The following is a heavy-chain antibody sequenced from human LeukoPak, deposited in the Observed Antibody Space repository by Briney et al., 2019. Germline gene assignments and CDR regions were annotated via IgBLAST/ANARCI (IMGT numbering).Heavy chain of an antibody. CDR2: INAYNGNT. CDR3: ARDHEDFRFDY. Sequence: ASVKVSCKASGYTFTSYGISWVRQAPGQGLEGMGWINAYNGNTNYAQKLQGRVTMTTDTSTSTAYMELRSLRSDDTAVYYCARDHEDFRFDYRGQGTLVTVSS. V-gene: IGHV1-18*01. J-gene: IGHJ4*02. CDR1: GYTFTSYG. D-gene: IGHD3/OR15-3a*01.